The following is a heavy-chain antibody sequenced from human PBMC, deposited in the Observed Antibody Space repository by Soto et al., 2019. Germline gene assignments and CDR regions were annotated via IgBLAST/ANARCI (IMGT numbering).Heavy chain of an antibody. CDR3: ARVIREDSYAGQYSSTWGNWFDP. J-gene: IGHJ5*02. V-gene: IGHV1-3*01. D-gene: IGHD6-13*01. CDR2: INAGNGNT. CDR1: GYTFTSYA. Sequence: QVQLVQSGAEVKKPGASVKVSCKASGYTFTSYAMHWVRQAPGQRLEWMGWINAGNGNTKYSQKFQGRVTITRDTSASTAYMELSSLRSEDTAVYYCARVIREDSYAGQYSSTWGNWFDPWGQGTLVTVSS.